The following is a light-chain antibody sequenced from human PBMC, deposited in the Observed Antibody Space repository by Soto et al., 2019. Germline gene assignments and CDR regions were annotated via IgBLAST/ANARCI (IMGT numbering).Light chain of an antibody. CDR1: SSDVGSYNL. J-gene: IGLJ3*02. Sequence: QSVLTQPASVSGSPGQSITISCTGSSSDVGSYNLVSWHQQYPGKAPKLMIYEGSKRPSGVSNRFSGSKSGYTASLTISGVQPVDEDDYYCCSYADRSTLVFGGGTKLTVL. CDR2: EGS. V-gene: IGLV2-23*01. CDR3: CSYADRSTLV.